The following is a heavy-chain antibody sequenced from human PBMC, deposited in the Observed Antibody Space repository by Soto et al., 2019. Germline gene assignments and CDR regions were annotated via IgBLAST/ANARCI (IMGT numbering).Heavy chain of an antibody. CDR1: GFTFSSYA. Sequence: PGGSLRLSCAASGFTFSSYAMNWVRQAPGKGLEWVSGISGSGGGTYYADSVKGRFTISRDNSKNTLYLQMNSLRAEDTAIYYCAKDDSYSSGSYGSYWGQGTLVTVYS. CDR3: AKDDSYSSGSYGSY. CDR2: ISGSGGGT. D-gene: IGHD6-19*01. V-gene: IGHV3-23*01. J-gene: IGHJ4*02.